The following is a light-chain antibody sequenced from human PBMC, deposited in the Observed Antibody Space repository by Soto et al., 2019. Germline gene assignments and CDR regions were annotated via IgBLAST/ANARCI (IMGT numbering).Light chain of an antibody. CDR3: LQYNNWLPVT. Sequence: IVMTQSPDSLAVSLGERATINCKSNQSVLYSGNNKNYLAWYQHKPGQPPKLLIYWASTRESGVPDRFCGSGSGTDLPLTISSLQSEDFAVYYCLQYNNWLPVTFGQGTKVEIK. V-gene: IGKV4-1*01. CDR2: WAS. CDR1: QSVLYSGNNKNY. J-gene: IGKJ1*01.